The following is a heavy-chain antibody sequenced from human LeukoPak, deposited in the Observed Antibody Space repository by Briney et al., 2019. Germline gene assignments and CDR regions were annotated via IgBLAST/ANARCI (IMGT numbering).Heavy chain of an antibody. J-gene: IGHJ4*02. Sequence: SVKVSCKASGGTFSSYAISWVRQAPGQGLEWMGGIIPIFGTANYAQRFQGRVTITADESTSTAYMELSSPRSEDTAVYYCASPSTYGGTWYYFDYWGQGTLVTVSS. V-gene: IGHV1-69*13. D-gene: IGHD4-23*01. CDR2: IIPIFGTA. CDR3: ASPSTYGGTWYYFDY. CDR1: GGTFSSYA.